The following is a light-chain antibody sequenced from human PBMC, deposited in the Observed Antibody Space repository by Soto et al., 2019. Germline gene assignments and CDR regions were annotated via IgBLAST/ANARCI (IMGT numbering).Light chain of an antibody. Sequence: QSVLTQPPSVSGAPGQRVIISCTGSSSNIGIGYDVHWYQQLPGTAPRLLIFGNNNRPSGVPDRFSGSKSGTSASLAITGLQAEDEGHYYCQSYDSSLSGSVVFGGGTKLTDL. V-gene: IGLV1-40*01. CDR3: QSYDSSLSGSVV. CDR1: SSNIGIGYD. CDR2: GNN. J-gene: IGLJ2*01.